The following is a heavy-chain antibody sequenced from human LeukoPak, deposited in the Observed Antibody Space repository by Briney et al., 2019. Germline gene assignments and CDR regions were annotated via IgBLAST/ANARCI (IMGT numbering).Heavy chain of an antibody. V-gene: IGHV3-21*01. CDR1: GFTFSSYS. CDR2: ISSSSSYI. CDR3: AHSGHSSSWYVY. Sequence: PGGSLRLSCAASGFTFSSYSMNWVRQAPGKGLEWVSSISSSSSYIYYADSVKGRFTISRDNAKNSLYLQMNSLRAEDTAVYYCAHSGHSSSWYVYWGQGTLVTVSS. D-gene: IGHD6-13*01. J-gene: IGHJ4*02.